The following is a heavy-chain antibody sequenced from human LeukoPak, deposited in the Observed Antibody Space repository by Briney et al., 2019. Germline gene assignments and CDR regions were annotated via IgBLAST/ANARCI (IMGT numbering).Heavy chain of an antibody. D-gene: IGHD3-9*01. CDR3: ARDRAAMYDTLTDYYNDAFDI. J-gene: IGHJ3*02. V-gene: IGHV1-69*13. CDR1: GGTFNTYA. Sequence: ASVKVSCKASGGTFNTYAISWVRQAPGQGLEWMGGIIPVFGTAKYAQKFQGRVTITADESTSTAYMELSSLRSEDTALYYCARDRAAMYDTLTDYYNDAFDIWGQGTMVTVSS. CDR2: IIPVFGTA.